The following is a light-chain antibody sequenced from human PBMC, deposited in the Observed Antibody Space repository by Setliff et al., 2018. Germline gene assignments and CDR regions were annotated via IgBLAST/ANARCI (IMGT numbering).Light chain of an antibody. V-gene: IGLV1-40*01. CDR2: GNN. CDR3: QSYDSSLSGWV. J-gene: IGLJ1*01. CDR1: SSNIGAGYD. Sequence: QSVLTQPPSVSGAPGQRVTISCTGSSSNIGAGYDVHWYQPLPGTAPKLLIYGNNNRPSGVPDRFSGSKSGTSASLAITGLQAEDEADYYCQSYDSSLSGWVFGTGTKVTVL.